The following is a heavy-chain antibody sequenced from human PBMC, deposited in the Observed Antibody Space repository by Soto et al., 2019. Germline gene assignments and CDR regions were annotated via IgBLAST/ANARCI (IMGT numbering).Heavy chain of an antibody. CDR3: AIDLADNGYDYEDFYY. D-gene: IGHD5-12*01. J-gene: IGHJ4*01. CDR2: ISAHNGNT. Sequence: ASVKVSCKASGYTFTSYGISWVRQAPGQGLEWMGWISAHNGNTNYAQKLQGRVTMTTDTSTSTAYMELRSLRSDDTAVYYCAIDLADNGYDYEDFYYWRRGTLVTVSS. V-gene: IGHV1-18*01. CDR1: GYTFTSYG.